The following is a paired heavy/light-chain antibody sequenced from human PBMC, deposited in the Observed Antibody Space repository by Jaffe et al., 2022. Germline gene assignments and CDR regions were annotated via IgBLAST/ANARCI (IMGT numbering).Light chain of an antibody. J-gene: IGKJ1*01. Sequence: DIQMTQSPSTLSASVGDRVTITCRASQSVNNWLAWYQQKPGRAPKLLIYKASSLESGVPSRFSGSGSGTEFTLTISSLQPDDFATYYCQQYNGYWTFGQGTKVEIK. CDR1: QSVNNW. V-gene: IGKV1-5*03. CDR3: QQYNGYWT. CDR2: KAS.
Heavy chain of an antibody. Sequence: QITLKESGPTLVKPTQTLTLTCTCSGFSLSTSGVGVGWVRQPPGKALEWLALIYWNDDKRYSPSLKNRLTITKDTSKNQVVFTMTNMDPVDTATYYCVRRPGERHTGYDYFDYWGQGTLVTVSS. CDR2: IYWNDDK. D-gene: IGHD5-12*01. V-gene: IGHV2-5*01. J-gene: IGHJ4*02. CDR1: GFSLSTSGVG. CDR3: VRRPGERHTGYDYFDY.